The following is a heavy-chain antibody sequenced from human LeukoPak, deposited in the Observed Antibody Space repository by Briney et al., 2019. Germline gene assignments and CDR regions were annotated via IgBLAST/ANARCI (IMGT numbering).Heavy chain of an antibody. CDR2: ISSSSSYI. V-gene: IGHV3-21*01. J-gene: IGHJ4*02. CDR1: GFTFSSYS. CDR3: ARESYYGSGSYLY. Sequence: GGSLRLSCAASGFTFSSYSMNWVRQAPGKGLEWVSSISSSSSYIYYADSVKGRFTTSRDNAKNSLYLQMNSLRAEDTAVYYCARESYYGSGSYLYWGQETLVTVSS. D-gene: IGHD3-10*01.